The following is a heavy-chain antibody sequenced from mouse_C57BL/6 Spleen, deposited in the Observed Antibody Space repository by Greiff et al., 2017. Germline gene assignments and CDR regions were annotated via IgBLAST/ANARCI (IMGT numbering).Heavy chain of an antibody. CDR2: IYPRSGNT. V-gene: IGHV1-81*01. J-gene: IGHJ4*01. CDR1: GYTFTSYG. CDR3: ARLDTTVVADYAMDY. D-gene: IGHD1-1*01. Sequence: QVQLQQSGAELARPGASVKLSCKASGYTFTSYGISWVKQRTGQGLEWIGEIYPRSGNTYYNEKFKGKATLTADKSSSTAYMELRSLTSEDSAVYFCARLDTTVVADYAMDYWGQGTSVTVSS.